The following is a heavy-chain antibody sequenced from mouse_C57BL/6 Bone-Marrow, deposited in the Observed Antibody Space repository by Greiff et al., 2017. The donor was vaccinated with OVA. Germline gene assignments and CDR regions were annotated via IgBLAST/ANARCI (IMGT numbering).Heavy chain of an antibody. D-gene: IGHD1-1*01. V-gene: IGHV1-81*01. CDR1: GYTFTSYG. CDR3: ARRDYGSRARDY. CDR2: IYPRSGNT. J-gene: IGHJ4*01. Sequence: VKVVESGAELARPGASVKLSCKASGYTFTSYGISWVKQSTGQGLEWIGEIYPRSGNTYYNEKFKGKATLTADKSYSTAYMELRSLTSEDSAVYFCARRDYGSRARDYWGQGTSVTVSS.